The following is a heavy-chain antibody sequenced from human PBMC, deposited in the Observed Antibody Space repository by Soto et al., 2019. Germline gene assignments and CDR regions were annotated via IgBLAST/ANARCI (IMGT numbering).Heavy chain of an antibody. J-gene: IGHJ4*02. Sequence: EVQLVESGGGLVQPGRSLRLSCAASGFTFDDYAMHWVRQAPGKGLEWVSGISWNSGSIGYADSVKGRFTISRDNAKNSLYLQMNSLRAEDTALYYCAKDMVAAADYYYFDYWGQGTLVTVSS. CDR2: ISWNSGSI. D-gene: IGHD6-13*01. V-gene: IGHV3-9*01. CDR1: GFTFDDYA. CDR3: AKDMVAAADYYYFDY.